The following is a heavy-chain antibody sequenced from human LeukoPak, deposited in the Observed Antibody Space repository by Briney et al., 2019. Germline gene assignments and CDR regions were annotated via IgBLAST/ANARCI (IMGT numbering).Heavy chain of an antibody. CDR1: GSSFSNYW. D-gene: IGHD3-16*01. CDR2: IYPGDSDT. CDR3: ARHYYDYVWGSYGIDY. V-gene: IGHV5-51*01. Sequence: GASLKISCKGSGSSFSNYWIGWVRQMPGKGLEWMGIIYPGDSDTRYSPSFQGQVTISADKSLSTAYLQWSSLKASDTAMYYCARHYYDYVWGSYGIDYWGQGTLVTVSS. J-gene: IGHJ4*02.